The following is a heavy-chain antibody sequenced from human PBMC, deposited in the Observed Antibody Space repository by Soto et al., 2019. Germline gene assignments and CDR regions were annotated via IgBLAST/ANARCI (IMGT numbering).Heavy chain of an antibody. D-gene: IGHD1-1*01. Sequence: ASVKVSCKASGYTFTSYYRYWVRQAPGQGLEWMGIIDPRGGNTSYAQKFQGRVTMTRDTSTSTVYMELSSLRSEDTAVYYCARRAETNGWNGFGADKYYFDFWGQGTLVTVSS. J-gene: IGHJ4*02. CDR2: IDPRGGNT. CDR1: GYTFTSYY. V-gene: IGHV1-46*01. CDR3: ARRAETNGWNGFGADKYYFDF.